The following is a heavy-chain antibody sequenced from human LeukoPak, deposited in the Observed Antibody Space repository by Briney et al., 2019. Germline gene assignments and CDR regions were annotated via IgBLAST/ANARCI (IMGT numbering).Heavy chain of an antibody. J-gene: IGHJ4*02. D-gene: IGHD3-22*01. V-gene: IGHV1-69*13. CDR3: ARDGNQGYYDSSGYWDY. CDR1: GGTFSSYA. CDR2: IIPIFGTA. Sequence: ASVKVSCKASGGTFSSYAISWVRQAPGQGLEWMGGIIPIFGTANYAQKFQGRVTITADESTSTAYMELSSLRSEDTAVYYCARDGNQGYYDSSGYWDYWGQGTLVTVSS.